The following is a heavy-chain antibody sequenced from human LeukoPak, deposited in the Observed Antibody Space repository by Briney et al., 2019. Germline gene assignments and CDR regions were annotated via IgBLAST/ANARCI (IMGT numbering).Heavy chain of an antibody. J-gene: IGHJ5*02. CDR3: ARVAGAYYYGSLGWFDP. D-gene: IGHD3-22*01. CDR1: GGSISSGGYY. V-gene: IGHV4-31*03. CDR2: IYYSGST. Sequence: SQTLSLTCTVSGGSISSGGYYWSWIRQHPGKGLEWIGYIYYSGSTYHNPSLKSRVTISVDTSKNQFSLKLSSVTAADTAVYYCARVAGAYYYGSLGWFDPWGQGTLVTVSS.